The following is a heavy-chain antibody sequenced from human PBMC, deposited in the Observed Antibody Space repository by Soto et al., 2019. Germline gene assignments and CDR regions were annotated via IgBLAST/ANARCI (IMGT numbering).Heavy chain of an antibody. CDR3: ARDFPYGSGD. V-gene: IGHV3-53*01. CDR1: LFTFSSNY. J-gene: IGHJ4*02. CDR2: IYSGGST. D-gene: IGHD3-10*01. Sequence: VXLSCAVSLFTFSSNYMSWVRQAPGKGLEWVSVIYSGGSTYYADSVKGRFTISRDNSKNTLYLQMNSLRAEDTAVYYCARDFPYGSGDWGQGTLVTVSS.